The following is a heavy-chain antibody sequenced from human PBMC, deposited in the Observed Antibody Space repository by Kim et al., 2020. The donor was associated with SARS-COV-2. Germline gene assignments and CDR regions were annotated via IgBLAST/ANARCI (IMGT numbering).Heavy chain of an antibody. V-gene: IGHV3-23*01. CDR3: AKDLAVAGTRGPFDY. J-gene: IGHJ4*02. D-gene: IGHD6-19*01. Sequence: DSVKGRFTISRDNSKNTLYLQMNSLRAEDTAVYYCAKDLAVAGTRGPFDYWGQGTLVTVSS.